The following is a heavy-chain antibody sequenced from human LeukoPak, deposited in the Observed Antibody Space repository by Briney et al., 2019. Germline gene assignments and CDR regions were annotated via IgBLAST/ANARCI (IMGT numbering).Heavy chain of an antibody. V-gene: IGHV3-33*01. CDR2: IWYDGSNK. Sequence: GGSLRLSCAASGFTFNTYGMHWVRQAPGKGLEWVAVIWYDGSNKYYADSVKGRFTISRDNSKNTLYLRMNSLRVEDTAVYYCARGTWDGDRTFDIWGQGAMVTVSS. J-gene: IGHJ3*02. D-gene: IGHD5-24*01. CDR1: GFTFNTYG. CDR3: ARGTWDGDRTFDI.